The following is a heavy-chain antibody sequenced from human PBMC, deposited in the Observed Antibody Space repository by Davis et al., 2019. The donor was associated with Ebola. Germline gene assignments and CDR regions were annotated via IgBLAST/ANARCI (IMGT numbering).Heavy chain of an antibody. CDR1: GGSISSSSYY. D-gene: IGHD4-23*01. J-gene: IGHJ3*02. V-gene: IGHV4-39*01. Sequence: SETLSLTCTVSGGSISSSSYYWVWIRQPPGRGLEWIGSLYSDGRTFYAQALTSRVTISVYTSKNQFSLNLNSVTAADTAGYYCARRGGRTYPGAAVRGAFDIWGQGTEVTVSS. CDR3: ARRGGRTYPGAAVRGAFDI. CDR2: LYSDGRT.